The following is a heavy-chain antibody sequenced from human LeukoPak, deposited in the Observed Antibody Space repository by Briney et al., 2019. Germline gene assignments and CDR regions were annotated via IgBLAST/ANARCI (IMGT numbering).Heavy chain of an antibody. J-gene: IGHJ4*02. V-gene: IGHV1-46*01. CDR2: INPSGGGT. D-gene: IGHD3-3*01. CDR1: GYTFTSYY. CDR3: ARARGPNYDFWSGYQYYFDY. Sequence: PLASVKVSCKASGYTFTSYYIHWVRQAPGQGLEWMGVINPSGGGTTYAQKFQGRVTMTRDTSISTAYMELSRLRSDDTAVYYCARARGPNYDFWSGYQYYFDYWGQGTLVTVSS.